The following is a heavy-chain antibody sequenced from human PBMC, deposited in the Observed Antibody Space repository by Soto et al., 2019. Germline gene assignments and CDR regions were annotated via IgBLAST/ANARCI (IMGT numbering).Heavy chain of an antibody. CDR2: IWYDGSNK. V-gene: IGHV3-33*01. CDR1: GFTFSSYG. CDR3: ARDVAVAGPPPVDY. D-gene: IGHD6-19*01. J-gene: IGHJ4*02. Sequence: GGSLRLSCAASGFTFSSYGMHWVRQAPGKGLEWVAVIWYDGSNKYYADSVKGRFTISRDNSKNTLYLQMNSLRAEDTAVYYCARDVAVAGPPPVDYWGQGTLVTVSS.